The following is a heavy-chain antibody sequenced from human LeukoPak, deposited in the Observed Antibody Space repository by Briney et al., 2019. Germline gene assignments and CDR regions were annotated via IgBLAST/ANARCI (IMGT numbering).Heavy chain of an antibody. CDR2: SYWDVGK. CDR3: AHVWRGSVGRFGDLYNY. J-gene: IGHJ4*02. D-gene: IGHD3-10*01. CDR1: VLSLRTSGVG. V-gene: IGHV2-5*02. Sequence: ESVPTPVKSTQTPTVSCTLSVLSLRTSGVGGDWSRRPPGKAPELIAPSYWDVGKRHTASLKSRLTITTGPSSNQVVLTMTTMEPVHTATYYCAHVWRGSVGRFGDLYNYWGQGTLVTVSS.